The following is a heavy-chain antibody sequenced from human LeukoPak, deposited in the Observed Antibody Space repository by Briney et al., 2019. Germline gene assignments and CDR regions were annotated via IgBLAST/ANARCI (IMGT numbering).Heavy chain of an antibody. D-gene: IGHD2-15*01. J-gene: IGHJ6*02. CDR2: IIPILGIA. V-gene: IGHV1-69*04. CDR3: DRDIVVVVAATPYYYYGMDV. Sequence: SVKVSCKASGGTFSSYAISWVRQAPGQGPEWMGRIIPILGIAKYAQKFQGRVTITADKSTSTAYMELSSLRSEDTAVYYCDRDIVVVVAATPYYYYGMDVWGQGTTVTVSS. CDR1: GGTFSSYA.